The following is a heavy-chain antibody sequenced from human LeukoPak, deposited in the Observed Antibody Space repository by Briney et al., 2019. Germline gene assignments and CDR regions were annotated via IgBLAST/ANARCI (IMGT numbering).Heavy chain of an antibody. CDR3: ARARYCSSTSCYVPDWFDP. CDR1: RYTFTSYY. Sequence: GASVKVSCKASRYTFTSYYMHWVRQAPGQGLEWMGIINPSGGSTSYAQKFQGRVTMTRDTSTSTVYMELSSLRSEDTAVYSCARARYCSSTSCYVPDWFDPWGQGTLVTVSS. D-gene: IGHD2-2*01. CDR2: INPSGGST. V-gene: IGHV1-46*01. J-gene: IGHJ5*02.